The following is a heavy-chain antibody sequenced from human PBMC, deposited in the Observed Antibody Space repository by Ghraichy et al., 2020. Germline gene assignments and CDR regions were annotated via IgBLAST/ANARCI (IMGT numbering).Heavy chain of an antibody. CDR1: GGSISSYY. CDR3: ARGTGSGSYYVFDY. J-gene: IGHJ4*02. D-gene: IGHD3-10*01. V-gene: IGHV4-59*01. Sequence: SETLSLTCTVSGGSISSYYWSWIRQPPGKGLEWIGYIYYSGSTNYNPSLKSRVTISVDTSKNQFSLKLSSVTAADTAVYYCARGTGSGSYYVFDYWGQGTLVTVSS. CDR2: IYYSGST.